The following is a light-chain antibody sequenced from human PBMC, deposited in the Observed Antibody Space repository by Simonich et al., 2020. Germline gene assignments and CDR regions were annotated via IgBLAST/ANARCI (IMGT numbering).Light chain of an antibody. CDR1: QSVLYSSNNKNY. V-gene: IGKV4-1*01. CDR2: CAT. Sequence: DIVMTQSPDSLAVSLGERATINCKSSQSVLYSSNNKNYLAWYQQKPGQPPKLLIYCATTREYGVPDPFIGSGSGTDFTLTISSLQAEDVAVYYCQQYYSTPQTFGQGTKVEIK. J-gene: IGKJ1*01. CDR3: QQYYSTPQT.